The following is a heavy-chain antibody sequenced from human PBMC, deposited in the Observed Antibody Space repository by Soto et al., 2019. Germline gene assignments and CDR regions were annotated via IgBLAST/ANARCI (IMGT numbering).Heavy chain of an antibody. CDR3: AKDSPSLAGYFQH. CDR2: ISYDGSNK. J-gene: IGHJ1*01. Sequence: QVQLVESGGGVVQPGRSLRLSCAASGFTFSSYGMHWVRQAPGKGLEWVAVISYDGSNKYYADSVKGRFTISRDNSKNTLYLQMNSLRAEDTAVYYCAKDSPSLAGYFQHWGQGTLVTVSS. CDR1: GFTFSSYG. V-gene: IGHV3-30*18. D-gene: IGHD3-10*01.